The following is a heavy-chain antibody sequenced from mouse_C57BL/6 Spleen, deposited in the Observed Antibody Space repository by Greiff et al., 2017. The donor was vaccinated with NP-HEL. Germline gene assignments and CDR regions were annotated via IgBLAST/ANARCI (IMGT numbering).Heavy chain of an antibody. CDR1: GYTFTDYN. V-gene: IGHV1-22*01. CDR2: INPNNGGT. Sequence: VQLQQSGPELVKPGASVKMSCKASGYTFTDYNMHWVKQSHGKSLEWIGYINPNNGGTSYNQKFKGKATLTVNKSSSTAYMELRSLTSEDSAVYYCAREDGYPYYAMDYWGQGTSVTVSS. J-gene: IGHJ4*01. D-gene: IGHD2-3*01. CDR3: AREDGYPYYAMDY.